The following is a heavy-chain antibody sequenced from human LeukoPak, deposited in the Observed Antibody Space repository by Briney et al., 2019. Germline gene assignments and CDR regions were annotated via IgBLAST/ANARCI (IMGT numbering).Heavy chain of an antibody. Sequence: GGSLRLSCAASGFTFSSYWMHWVRQAPGKGLVWVSRIKTDGSSTSYADSVKGRFTISRDNAKNTLYLQMNSLRAEDTAVYYCARAWGYYDSSGYYCEYFQHWGQGTLVTVSS. D-gene: IGHD3-22*01. J-gene: IGHJ1*01. CDR2: IKTDGSST. CDR3: ARAWGYYDSSGYYCEYFQH. CDR1: GFTFSSYW. V-gene: IGHV3-74*01.